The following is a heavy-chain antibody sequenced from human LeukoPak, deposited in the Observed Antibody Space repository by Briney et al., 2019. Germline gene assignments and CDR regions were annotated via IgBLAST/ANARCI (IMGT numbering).Heavy chain of an antibody. CDR3: AKDKKSNYNDRSGYPDY. V-gene: IGHV3-9*01. CDR2: ISWNSGSI. D-gene: IGHD3-22*01. J-gene: IGHJ4*02. CDR1: GFTFDDYA. Sequence: PGRSLRLSCAASGFTFDDYAMHWVRQAPGKGLEWVSGISWNSGSIGYADSVKGRFTISRDNAKNSLYLQMSSLRDEDTALYYCAKDKKSNYNDRSGYPDYWGQGTLVTVSS.